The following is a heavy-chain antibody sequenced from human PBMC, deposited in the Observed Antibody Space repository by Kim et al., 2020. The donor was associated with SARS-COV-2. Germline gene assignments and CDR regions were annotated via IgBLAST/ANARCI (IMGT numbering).Heavy chain of an antibody. J-gene: IGHJ3*02. CDR3: AIPGIAAAGSLGAFDI. V-gene: IGHV4-39*01. CDR1: GGSISSSSYY. D-gene: IGHD6-13*01. CDR2: IYYSGST. Sequence: SETLSLTCTVSGGSISSSSYYWGWIRQPPGKGLEWIGSIYYSGSTYYNPSLKSRVTISVDTSKNQFSLKLSSVTAADTAVYYCAIPGIAAAGSLGAFDIWGQGTMVTVSS.